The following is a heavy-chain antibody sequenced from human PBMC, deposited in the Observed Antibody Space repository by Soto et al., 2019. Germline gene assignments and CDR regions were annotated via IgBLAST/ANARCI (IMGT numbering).Heavy chain of an antibody. D-gene: IGHD1-1*01. CDR1: GFTFSSYG. Sequence: QVQLVESGGGVVQPGRSLRLSCAASGFTFSSYGMHWVRQAPGKGLEWVAVIWYDGSNKYYADSVKGRFTISRDNSKNTLYLQMNSLRAEDTAVYYCARAAKLDPWNYYYGMDDWGQGTTVTVSS. CDR3: ARAAKLDPWNYYYGMDD. CDR2: IWYDGSNK. J-gene: IGHJ6*02. V-gene: IGHV3-33*01.